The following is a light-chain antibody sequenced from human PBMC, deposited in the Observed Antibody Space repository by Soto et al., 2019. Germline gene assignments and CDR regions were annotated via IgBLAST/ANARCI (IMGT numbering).Light chain of an antibody. J-gene: IGKJ1*01. Sequence: DIVMTQSPLSLPVTPGEPASISCTSSQSLLHSNGYYYLHWYLLRPGQSPQLLIYMTSNRASGVPGRFSGSGSGTDFKLKISRVEAEDVGVYYCLQALQYPRTVGQGTRVEIE. CDR1: QSLLHSNGYYY. CDR2: MTS. CDR3: LQALQYPRT. V-gene: IGKV2-28*01.